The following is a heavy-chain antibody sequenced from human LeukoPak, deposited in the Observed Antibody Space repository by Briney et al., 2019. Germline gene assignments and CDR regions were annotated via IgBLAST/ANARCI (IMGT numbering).Heavy chain of an antibody. Sequence: PGGSLRLSCVASGFTFSSYWMHWVRQVPGKGLAWVSHINGDGSSTSYADSVKGRFTISRDNAKNTLFLQMNSLRAEDTAVYYCARGGVSRPTLYDYWGQGTLVTVSS. CDR3: ARGGVSRPTLYDY. CDR2: INGDGSST. D-gene: IGHD2-15*01. J-gene: IGHJ4*02. V-gene: IGHV3-74*01. CDR1: GFTFSSYW.